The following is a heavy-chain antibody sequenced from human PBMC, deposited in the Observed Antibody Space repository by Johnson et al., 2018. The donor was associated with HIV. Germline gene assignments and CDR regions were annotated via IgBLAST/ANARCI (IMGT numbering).Heavy chain of an antibody. CDR1: GFTVSSNY. J-gene: IGHJ3*02. Sequence: ELLVESGGGLVQPGGSLRLSCAASGFTVSSNYMSWVRQAPGKGLEWVSVIYSGGSTYYADSVKGRFTISRDNFKNTLYLQMNSLRAEDTAVYYCAKEAPGRWELLIWAAFDMWGQGTMVTVSS. D-gene: IGHD4-23*01. CDR2: IYSGGST. V-gene: IGHV3-66*01. CDR3: AKEAPGRWELLIWAAFDM.